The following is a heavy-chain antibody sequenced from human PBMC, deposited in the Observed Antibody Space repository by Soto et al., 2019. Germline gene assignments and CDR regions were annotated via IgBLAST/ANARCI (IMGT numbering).Heavy chain of an antibody. Sequence: QLQLQESGPGLVKPSETLSLTCTVSGGSISSSSYYWGWIRQPPGKGLEWIGSIYYSGSTYYNPSLKSRVTISVDTSKNQFALKLSSVTAADTAVYYCARLHIGVVTGFDYWGQGTLVTVSS. D-gene: IGHD2-21*02. CDR2: IYYSGST. CDR3: ARLHIGVVTGFDY. V-gene: IGHV4-39*01. CDR1: GGSISSSSYY. J-gene: IGHJ4*02.